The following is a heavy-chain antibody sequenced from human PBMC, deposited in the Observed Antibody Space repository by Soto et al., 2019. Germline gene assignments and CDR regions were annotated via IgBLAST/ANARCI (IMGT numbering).Heavy chain of an antibody. D-gene: IGHD1-26*01. CDR3: ARWLLNEGDYYYGMDV. Sequence: QVQLVQSGAEVKKPGSSVKVSCKASGGTFSSYAISWVRQAPGQGLEWMGGIIPIFGTANYAQKFQGRVTITADKSTSAAYVELSSLRSEDTAVYYCARWLLNEGDYYYGMDVWGQGTTVTVSS. V-gene: IGHV1-69*06. CDR2: IIPIFGTA. CDR1: GGTFSSYA. J-gene: IGHJ6*02.